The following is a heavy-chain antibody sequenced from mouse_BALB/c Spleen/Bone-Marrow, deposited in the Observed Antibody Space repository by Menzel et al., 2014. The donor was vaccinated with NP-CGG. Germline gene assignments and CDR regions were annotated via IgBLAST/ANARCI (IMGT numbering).Heavy chain of an antibody. D-gene: IGHD2-2*01. CDR3: ARLDGYDWYFDV. J-gene: IGHJ1*01. CDR1: GYAITSGYN. Sequence: EVQVVESGPGLVKPSQSLSLTCSVTGYAITSGYNWNWIRQFLGNKLEWMGYISYAGSNNYNPSLKNRISITRDTSKNQFFLKLNSVTSEDTATYYCARLDGYDWYFDVWGAGTTVTVSS. V-gene: IGHV3-6*02. CDR2: ISYAGSN.